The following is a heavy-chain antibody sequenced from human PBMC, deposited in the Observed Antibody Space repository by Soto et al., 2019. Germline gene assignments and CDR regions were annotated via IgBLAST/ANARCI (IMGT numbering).Heavy chain of an antibody. D-gene: IGHD2-2*01. V-gene: IGHV3-64*01. CDR1: GFTFSSYA. CDR3: AGEGYCSSTSCYSFDY. J-gene: IGHJ4*02. CDR2: ISSNGGST. Sequence: EVQLVESGGGLVQPGGSLRLSCAASGFTFSSYAMHWVRQAPGKGLEYVSAISSNGGSTYYANSVKGRFTISRDNSKNTLHLQMGGLRPEEMAVYYCAGEGYCSSTSCYSFDYWGQGTLVTVSS.